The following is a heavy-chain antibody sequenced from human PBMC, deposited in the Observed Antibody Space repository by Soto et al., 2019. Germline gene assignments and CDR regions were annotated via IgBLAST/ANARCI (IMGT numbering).Heavy chain of an antibody. J-gene: IGHJ3*02. CDR2: ISAYNGNT. D-gene: IGHD3-22*01. V-gene: IGHV1-18*04. Sequence: WASVKVSCKASGYTFTSYGISWVRQAPGQGLEWMGWISAYNGNTNYAQKLQGRVTMTTDTSTSTAYMELRSLRSDDTAVYYCARDRDGYYYDSSGYDAFDIWGQGTMVTVSS. CDR3: ARDRDGYYYDSSGYDAFDI. CDR1: GYTFTSYG.